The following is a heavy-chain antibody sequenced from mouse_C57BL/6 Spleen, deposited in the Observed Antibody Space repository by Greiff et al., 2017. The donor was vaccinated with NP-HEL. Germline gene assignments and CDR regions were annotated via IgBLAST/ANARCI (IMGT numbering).Heavy chain of an antibody. Sequence: VKLVESGAELVRPGASVTLSCKASGYTFTDYEMHWVKQTPVHGLEWIGAIDPETGGTAYNQKFKGKAILTADKSSSTAYMELRSLTSEDSAVYYCTSGRGNYYFDYWGQGTTLTVSS. CDR1: GYTFTDYE. J-gene: IGHJ2*01. CDR2: IDPETGGT. D-gene: IGHD2-1*01. CDR3: TSGRGNYYFDY. V-gene: IGHV1-15*01.